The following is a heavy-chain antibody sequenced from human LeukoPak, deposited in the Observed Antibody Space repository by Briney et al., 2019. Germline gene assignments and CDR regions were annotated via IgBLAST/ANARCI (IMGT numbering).Heavy chain of an antibody. Sequence: GGSLKLSCAASAFTFSGSAMHWVRQASGKGLEWIGRIRSKADSYATAYAASVKGRFTISRDDSKNTAYLQMNSLKTEDTAVYYCTRPSHSYGTDAFDIWGQGTMVTVSS. V-gene: IGHV3-73*01. CDR3: TRPSHSYGTDAFDI. J-gene: IGHJ3*02. CDR1: AFTFSGSA. CDR2: IRSKADSYAT. D-gene: IGHD1-14*01.